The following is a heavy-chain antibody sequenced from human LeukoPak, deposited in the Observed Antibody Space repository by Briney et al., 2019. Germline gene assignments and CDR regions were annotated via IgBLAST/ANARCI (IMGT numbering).Heavy chain of an antibody. D-gene: IGHD1-26*01. CDR1: GFTFSSYW. J-gene: IGHJ4*02. V-gene: IGHV3-7*01. CDR2: IKQDGSEK. CDR3: AREDAVGATCFDY. Sequence: GGSLRLSCAASGFTFSSYWMSWVRQAPGKGLEWVANIKQDGSEKYYVDSVKGRFTVYRDNAKNSLYLQMHSLRAEDTAVYYCAREDAVGATCFDYWGQGTLVTVSS.